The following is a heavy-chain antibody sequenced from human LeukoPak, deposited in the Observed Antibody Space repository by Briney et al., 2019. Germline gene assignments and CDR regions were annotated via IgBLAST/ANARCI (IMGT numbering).Heavy chain of an antibody. CDR3: ARDIAAAGFFDY. J-gene: IGHJ4*02. Sequence: GGSLRLSCAASGFTFSSYSMNWVRQAPGKGLEWVSSISTSSSYIYYADSVQGRVTISRDNAKNSLYLQMNSLRAEDTAVYYCARDIAAAGFFDYWGQGTLVTVSS. V-gene: IGHV3-21*01. CDR2: ISTSSSYI. CDR1: GFTFSSYS. D-gene: IGHD6-13*01.